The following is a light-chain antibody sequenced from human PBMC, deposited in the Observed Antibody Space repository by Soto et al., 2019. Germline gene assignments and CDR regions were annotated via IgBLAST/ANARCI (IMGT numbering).Light chain of an antibody. CDR1: QTVSTNY. V-gene: IGKV3-20*01. CDR2: GAS. CDR3: HQYGSAPWT. Sequence: EIVLTQSPGTLSLSPGERATLSCRASQTVSTNYLAWYQQKPGQAPRLLIYGASKRATGTPDRFRGSGSGTDFTLTITRLEPEDFAVYYCHQYGSAPWTFGQGTKVDIK. J-gene: IGKJ1*01.